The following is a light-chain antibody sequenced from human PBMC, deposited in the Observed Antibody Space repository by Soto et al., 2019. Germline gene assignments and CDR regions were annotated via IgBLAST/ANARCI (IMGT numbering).Light chain of an antibody. Sequence: EIVMTQSSATLSVSPGERVILSCRASQSINSDLAWYQHKPGQTPRFLIYGASTRATGIPARFSGSGSGTQFTLTISSLQSEDFAVYYCQQYNNWPTFGQGTRLEIK. CDR2: GAS. J-gene: IGKJ5*01. V-gene: IGKV3-15*01. CDR3: QQYNNWPT. CDR1: QSINSD.